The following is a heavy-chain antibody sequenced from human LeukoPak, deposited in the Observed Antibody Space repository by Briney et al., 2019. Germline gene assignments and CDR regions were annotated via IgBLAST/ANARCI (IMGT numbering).Heavy chain of an antibody. Sequence: PSETLSLTCTVSGGSISSSSYYWGWIRQPPGKGLEWIASIYYSGRSYYNPSLKSRVTMSVDTSKNQFSLKLTSVPATDTAVYYCARDREGYDDRGYYQLRYFDYWGQGTPVTVSS. J-gene: IGHJ4*02. CDR3: ARDREGYDDRGYYQLRYFDY. D-gene: IGHD3-22*01. CDR1: GGSISSSSYY. CDR2: IYYSGRS. V-gene: IGHV4-39*02.